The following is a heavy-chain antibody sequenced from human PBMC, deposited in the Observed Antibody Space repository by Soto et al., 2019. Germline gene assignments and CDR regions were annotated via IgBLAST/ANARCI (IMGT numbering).Heavy chain of an antibody. CDR3: ARAYDILTGPYWYFDL. Sequence: ASVKVSCKASGYTITSYAMHWVRQAPGQRLEWMGWINAGNGNTKYSQKFQGRVTITRDTSASTAYMELSSLRSEDTAVYYCARAYDILTGPYWYFDLWGRGTLVTVSS. CDR1: GYTITSYA. V-gene: IGHV1-3*01. J-gene: IGHJ2*01. D-gene: IGHD3-9*01. CDR2: INAGNGNT.